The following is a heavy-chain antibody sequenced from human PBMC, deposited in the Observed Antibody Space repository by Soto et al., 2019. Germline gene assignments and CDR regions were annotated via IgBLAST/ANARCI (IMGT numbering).Heavy chain of an antibody. V-gene: IGHV4-34*01. Sequence: SETLSLTCAAYGGSFSGYYWSWIRQPPGKGLEWIGKINHSGSTNYNPSLKSRVTISVDTSKNQFSLKLSSVTAADTAVYYCAREGVDCGGDCYSDYYYGMDVWGQGTTVTVSS. D-gene: IGHD2-21*02. CDR3: AREGVDCGGDCYSDYYYGMDV. CDR2: INHSGST. J-gene: IGHJ6*02. CDR1: GGSFSGYY.